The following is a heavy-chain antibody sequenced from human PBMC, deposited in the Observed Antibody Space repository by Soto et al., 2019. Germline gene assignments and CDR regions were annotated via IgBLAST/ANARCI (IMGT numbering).Heavy chain of an antibody. CDR3: ARDRSWQQLVWHYFAY. J-gene: IGHJ4*02. V-gene: IGHV3-20*04. CDR1: GFTLDDYG. D-gene: IGHD6-13*01. Sequence: EVQLVESGGGVVRPGGSLRLTCAASGFTLDDYGMSWVRQAPGKGLEWVSGINWNGGSTGYADSVKGRFTISRDNAKNSLYLQMTSLRAEDTALYYCARDRSWQQLVWHYFAYWGQGTLVTVAS. CDR2: INWNGGST.